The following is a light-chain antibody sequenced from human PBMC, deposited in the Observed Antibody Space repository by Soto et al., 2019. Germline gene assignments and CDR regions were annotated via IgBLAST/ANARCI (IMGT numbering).Light chain of an antibody. Sequence: QLVLTQSSSASASLGSSVKLTCTLSSGHSSYIIAWHQQQPGKAPRYLMKLEGSGNYNKGSGVPDRFSGSSSGADRYHTISNLQFEDEADYYCETWDSNNWVFGGGTKLTVL. CDR1: SGHSSYI. CDR2: LEGSGNY. V-gene: IGLV4-60*02. CDR3: ETWDSNNWV. J-gene: IGLJ3*02.